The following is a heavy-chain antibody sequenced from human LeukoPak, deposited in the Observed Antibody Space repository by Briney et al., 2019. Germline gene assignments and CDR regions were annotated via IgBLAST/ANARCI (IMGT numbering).Heavy chain of an antibody. CDR3: AKDISEARDYFDY. CDR2: ISGDGGST. Sequence: GGSLRLSCAASGFTFSSYAMSWVRQAPGKGLEWVSAISGDGGSTYYADSVKGRFTISRDNSKNTLSLQMNSLRAEDTAVYYCAKDISEARDYFDYWGQGTLVTVSS. CDR1: GFTFSSYA. V-gene: IGHV3-23*01. J-gene: IGHJ4*02.